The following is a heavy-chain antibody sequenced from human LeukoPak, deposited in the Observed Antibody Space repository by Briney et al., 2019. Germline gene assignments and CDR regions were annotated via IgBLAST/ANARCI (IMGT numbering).Heavy chain of an antibody. CDR1: GFTFSSDA. D-gene: IGHD2-21*01. CDR3: AKFLPTHIVVANYYFDY. J-gene: IGHJ4*02. V-gene: IGHV3-23*01. Sequence: PGGSLRLSCAASGFTFSSDAMSCVRQAPGKGLEWVSAISGSGGSTYYADSVKGRFTISRDNSKNTLCLQMNSLRAEDTAVYYCAKFLPTHIVVANYYFDYWGQGTLVTVSS. CDR2: ISGSGGST.